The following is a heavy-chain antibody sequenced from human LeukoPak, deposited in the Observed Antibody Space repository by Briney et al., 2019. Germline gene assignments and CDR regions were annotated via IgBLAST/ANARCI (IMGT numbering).Heavy chain of an antibody. V-gene: IGHV3-21*01. CDR3: ARARTTVTTTPLH. Sequence: GGSLRLSCAASGFTFSSYSMNLVRQAPGKGLEWVSSISSSSSYIYYADSVKGRFTISRDNAKNSLYLQMNSLRAEDTAVYYCARARTTVTTTPLHWGQGTLVTVSS. CDR1: GFTFSSYS. J-gene: IGHJ4*02. D-gene: IGHD4-4*01. CDR2: ISSSSSYI.